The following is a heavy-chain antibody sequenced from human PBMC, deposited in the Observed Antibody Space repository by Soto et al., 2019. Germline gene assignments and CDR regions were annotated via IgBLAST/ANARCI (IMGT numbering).Heavy chain of an antibody. CDR2: ISSNSAYI. V-gene: IGHV3-21*01. J-gene: IGHJ5*02. CDR3: TRDASRDSSARGWFDP. CDR1: GFTFRSFT. Sequence: PGGSLRLSCASSGFTFRSFTMNWVLQAPGKGLEWVSTISSNSAYIYYTDALRGRFTISRDNAKNSLHLQMNSLRAEDTAVYYCTRDASRDSSARGWFDPWGPGTLVTSPQ. D-gene: IGHD6-13*01.